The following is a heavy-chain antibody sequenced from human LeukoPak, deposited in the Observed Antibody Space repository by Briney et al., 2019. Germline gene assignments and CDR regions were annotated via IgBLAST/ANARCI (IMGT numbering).Heavy chain of an antibody. V-gene: IGHV3-21*01. CDR1: GFTFSSYS. D-gene: IGHD3-10*01. Sequence: KPGGSLRLSCAASGFTFSSYSMNWVRQAPGKGLEWVSSISSSSSYIYYADSVKGRFTISRDNAKNSLYLQMNSLRAEDTAVYYCARDGSGSDHPPSFDYWGQGTLVTVSS. CDR2: ISSSSSYI. CDR3: ARDGSGSDHPPSFDY. J-gene: IGHJ4*02.